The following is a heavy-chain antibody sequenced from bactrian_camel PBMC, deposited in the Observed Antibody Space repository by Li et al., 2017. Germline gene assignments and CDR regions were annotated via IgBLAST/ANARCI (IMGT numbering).Heavy chain of an antibody. Sequence: QVQLVESGGGLVQPGGSLRLSCAASGFTFSDYYMTWVRQAPGKGLKWVSRINSARSSTYYADSVKGRFTISRDNAKNMLYLQMNNLNTDDTAMYYCANGLVPIVVSTTPRKYMCQGTQVTVS. J-gene: IGHJ4*01. CDR1: GFTFSDYY. V-gene: IGHV3S1*01. D-gene: IGHD2*01. CDR2: INSARSST.